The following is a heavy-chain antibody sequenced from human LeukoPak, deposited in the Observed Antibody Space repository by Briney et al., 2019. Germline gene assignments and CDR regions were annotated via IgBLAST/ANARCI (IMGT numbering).Heavy chain of an antibody. J-gene: IGHJ2*01. D-gene: IGHD2-8*02. CDR3: AIGGVQYFDL. CDR1: GYTFTSYG. Sequence: ASVKVSCKASGYTFTSYGISWVRQAPGQGLEWMGWISAYNGNTNYAQKFQGRVTMTRDMSTSTVYMELSSLRSEDTAVYYCAIGGVQYFDLWGRGTLVTVSS. V-gene: IGHV1-18*01. CDR2: ISAYNGNT.